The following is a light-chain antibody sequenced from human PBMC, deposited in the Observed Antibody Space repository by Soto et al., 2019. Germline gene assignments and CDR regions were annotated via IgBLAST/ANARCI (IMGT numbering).Light chain of an antibody. CDR1: SSDVGGYDL. V-gene: IGLV2-8*01. Sequence: QSALTQPPSASGSPGQSVTISCTGTSSDVGGYDLVSWYQQHPGKAPKLILYDVAKRPSGVPARFSGSKSGNTASLTVSGLQADDESDYYCSSFAGYNYLFGGGTKLTVL. J-gene: IGLJ2*01. CDR3: SSFAGYNYL. CDR2: DVA.